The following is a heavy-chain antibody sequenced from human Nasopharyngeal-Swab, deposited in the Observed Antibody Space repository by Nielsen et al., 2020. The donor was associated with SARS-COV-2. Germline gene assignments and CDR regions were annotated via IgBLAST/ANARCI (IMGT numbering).Heavy chain of an antibody. CDR1: GGSISSSSYY. V-gene: IGHV4-39*07. D-gene: IGHD1-7*01. J-gene: IGHJ6*03. Sequence: SETLSLTCTVSGGSISSSSYYWGWIRQPPGKGLEWIGSIYYSGSTYYNPSLKSRVTISVDTSKNQFSLKLSSVTAADTAVYYCARVPKLPNLTYYYYYMDVWGKGTTVTVSS. CDR3: ARVPKLPNLTYYYYYMDV. CDR2: IYYSGST.